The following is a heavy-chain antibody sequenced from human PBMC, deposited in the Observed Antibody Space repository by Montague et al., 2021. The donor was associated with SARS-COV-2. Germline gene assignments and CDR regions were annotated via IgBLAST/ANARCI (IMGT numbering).Heavy chain of an antibody. CDR2: INHRGST. D-gene: IGHD3-3*01. Sequence: SETLSLTCAVYGGSFSAHSWSWIRQSPGKGLEWIGEINHRGSTTYMSSLKSRVTMSVDTSKNQFSLTMSSVTAADTAIYYCARGGLAGGNYDIWSFSYTNPLDYWGQGTQVTVSS. J-gene: IGHJ4*02. CDR1: GGSFSAHS. CDR3: ARGGLAGGNYDIWSFSYTNPLDY. V-gene: IGHV4-34*01.